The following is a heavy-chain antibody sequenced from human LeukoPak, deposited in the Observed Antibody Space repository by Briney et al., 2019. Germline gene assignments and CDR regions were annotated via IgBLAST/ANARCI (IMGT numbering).Heavy chain of an antibody. CDR1: GGSISSYY. CDR2: IYYSGST. Sequence: SETLSLTCTVSGGSISSYYWSWIRQPPGKGLEWIGYIYYSGSTNYNPSLKSRVTISVDTSKNQFSLKLSSVTAADTAVYYYARSRRGYSYGQTFDYWGQGTLVTVSS. CDR3: ARSRRGYSYGQTFDY. V-gene: IGHV4-59*08. D-gene: IGHD5-18*01. J-gene: IGHJ4*02.